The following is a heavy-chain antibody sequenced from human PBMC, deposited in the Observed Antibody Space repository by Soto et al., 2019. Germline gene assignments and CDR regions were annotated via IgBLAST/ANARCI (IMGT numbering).Heavy chain of an antibody. J-gene: IGHJ4*02. CDR3: AFSSGDSSSSFDY. CDR1: GYTFTSYY. D-gene: IGHD6-6*01. CDR2: INPSGGST. V-gene: IGHV1-46*01. Sequence: QVQLVQSGAEVKKPGASVKVSCKASGYTFTSYYMHWVRQAPGQGLEWRGIINPSGGSTSYAQKSQGRVNMTRDTPTSTAYMELSSLRSEDTAVYYCAFSSGDSSSSFDYWGQGTLVTVSS.